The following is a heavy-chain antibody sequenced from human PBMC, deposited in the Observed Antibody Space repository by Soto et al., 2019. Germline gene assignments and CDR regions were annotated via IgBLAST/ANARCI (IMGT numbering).Heavy chain of an antibody. CDR1: GFTFSIYP. Sequence: GGSLRLSCAAAGFTFSIYPMSWFRQAPGRGLEWVSFVSSSGSRTHYADSVKGRFTISRDSSKSTLFLQMTSLRAEDTAIYYCAKDRVALAGMGYFDYWGQGALVTVSS. J-gene: IGHJ4*02. V-gene: IGHV3-23*03. CDR2: VSSSGSRT. CDR3: AKDRVALAGMGYFDY. D-gene: IGHD6-19*01.